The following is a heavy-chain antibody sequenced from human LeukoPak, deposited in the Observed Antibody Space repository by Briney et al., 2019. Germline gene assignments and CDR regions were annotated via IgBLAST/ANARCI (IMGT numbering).Heavy chain of an antibody. V-gene: IGHV2-70*04. CDR3: ARISGPGAFDI. CDR1: GFSLTTSGTR. CDR2: IDWDDDK. Sequence: SGPALVKPTQTLTLTCTLSGFSLTTSGTRVSLIRQPPEKALEFLARIDWDDDKFYCTSLKTRLTISKDTSKNQVVLTMTNMDPVDTATYYCARISGPGAFDIWGQGTMVTVSS. J-gene: IGHJ3*02. D-gene: IGHD6-25*01.